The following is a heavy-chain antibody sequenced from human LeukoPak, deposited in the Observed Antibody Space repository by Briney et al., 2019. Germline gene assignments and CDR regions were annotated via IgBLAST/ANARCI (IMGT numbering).Heavy chain of an antibody. J-gene: IGHJ3*02. D-gene: IGHD6-19*01. CDR2: IKQDGSEK. V-gene: IGHV3-7*02. CDR3: ARGQWLPYDAFDI. CDR1: GFTFSSYW. Sequence: GGSLRLSCAASGFTFSSYWMSWVRQAPGKGLEWVANIKQDGSEKYYVDSVKGRFTISRDNAKNTLYLQMNSLRAEDTAVYYCARGQWLPYDAFDIWGQGTMVTVSS.